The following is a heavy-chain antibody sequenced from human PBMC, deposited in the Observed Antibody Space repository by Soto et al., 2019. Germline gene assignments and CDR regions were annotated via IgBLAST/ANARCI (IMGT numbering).Heavy chain of an antibody. Sequence: GESPKTPCKGSGYSFTRYWLGWVRQMPGKGPEWMGIIYPGDSETRYSPSVQGRVTISPDKSISTAYLQWSSLKASDTAMYYCARHRGTRGYDAFDIWGQGTMVTVSS. V-gene: IGHV5-51*01. J-gene: IGHJ3*02. CDR3: ARHRGTRGYDAFDI. D-gene: IGHD2-15*01. CDR1: GYSFTRYW. CDR2: IYPGDSET.